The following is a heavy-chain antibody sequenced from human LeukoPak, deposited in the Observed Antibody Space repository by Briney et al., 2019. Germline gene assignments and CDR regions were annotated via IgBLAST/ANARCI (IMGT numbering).Heavy chain of an antibody. CDR2: IIPTLDVA. V-gene: IGHV1-69*04. CDR1: GDNFSSYV. D-gene: IGHD3-16*02. J-gene: IGHJ3*02. Sequence: SVKVSCKASGDNFSSYVLTWVRQAPGQGLEWMGRIIPTLDVANFAQKFKGRVSITADKSTNTAHLELSNLRSEDTAVYYCTRGGVYSPDPSSYHRLPFDIWGKGTVVIVSS. CDR3: TRGGVYSPDPSSYHRLPFDI.